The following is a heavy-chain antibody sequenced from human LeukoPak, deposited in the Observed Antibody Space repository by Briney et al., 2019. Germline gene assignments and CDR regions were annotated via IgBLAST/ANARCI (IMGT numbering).Heavy chain of an antibody. Sequence: ASVKVSCKASVYTFTSYAISWVRQAPGQGPEWMGWINMYNGNTNYAQKLQGRVTMPTDTSTSTAYMELRSLRSDDTAVYYCARVVGNYVWGSYRPEGCFDSWGQGTLITVSS. CDR2: INMYNGNT. CDR3: ARVVGNYVWGSYRPEGCFDS. V-gene: IGHV1-18*01. CDR1: VYTFTSYA. J-gene: IGHJ4*02. D-gene: IGHD3-16*02.